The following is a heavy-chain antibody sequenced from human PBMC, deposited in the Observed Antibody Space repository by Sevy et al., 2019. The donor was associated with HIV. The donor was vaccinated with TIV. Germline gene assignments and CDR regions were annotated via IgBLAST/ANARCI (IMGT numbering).Heavy chain of an antibody. Sequence: GGSLRLSCVGSRFNFSDYGMHWVRQAPGKGLEWVAVIWYDGSNKYNEDSVKGRFTISRDKSKNTAYLQMNNLRVEDSAVYYCASGILDHWGQGALVTVSS. CDR3: ASGILDH. D-gene: IGHD1-26*01. J-gene: IGHJ4*02. V-gene: IGHV3-33*08. CDR1: RFNFSDYG. CDR2: IWYDGSNK.